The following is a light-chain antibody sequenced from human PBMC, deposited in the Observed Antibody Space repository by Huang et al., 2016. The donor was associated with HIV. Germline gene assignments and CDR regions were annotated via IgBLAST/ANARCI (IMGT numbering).Light chain of an antibody. CDR1: RSVSTN. CDR2: GSS. CDR3: HQYNNWLLS. V-gene: IGKV3-15*01. J-gene: IGKJ4*01. Sequence: EILMTQSPATLSVSPGKRVTLSCRAKRSVSTNLAWYKQRPGQAPRLLIYGSSTRAPGIPARFSGSGSGTDFSLTISSLQSEDFAVYYCHQYNNWLLSFGGGTRVDI.